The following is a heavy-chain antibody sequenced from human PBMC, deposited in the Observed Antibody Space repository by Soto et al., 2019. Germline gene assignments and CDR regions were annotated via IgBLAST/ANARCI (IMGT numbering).Heavy chain of an antibody. V-gene: IGHV3-23*01. CDR3: AKDPGSYYVDFDY. CDR1: GFTFRSHA. CDR2: ISGSGGST. D-gene: IGHD1-26*01. J-gene: IGHJ4*02. Sequence: RLSCGAAGFTFRSHAMIRVRKDPGKGLEWVSAISGSGGSTYYADSVKGRFTISRDNSKNTLCLQMNSLRAEDTAVYYCAKDPGSYYVDFDYWGQGTLVTVSS.